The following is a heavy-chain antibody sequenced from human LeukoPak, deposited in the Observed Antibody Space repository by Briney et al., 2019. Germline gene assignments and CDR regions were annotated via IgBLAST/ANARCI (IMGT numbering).Heavy chain of an antibody. D-gene: IGHD1-26*01. CDR2: IFYSGST. V-gene: IGHV4-59*12. J-gene: IGHJ4*02. CDR1: GGSISNYY. Sequence: SETLSLTCTVSGGSISNYYWSWIRQPPGKGLEWIGYIFYSGSTNLNPSLRSRVTISVDTSENQVSLKLRSVSAADTAVYYCARVRELTLDYWGQGTLVTVSS. CDR3: ARVRELTLDY.